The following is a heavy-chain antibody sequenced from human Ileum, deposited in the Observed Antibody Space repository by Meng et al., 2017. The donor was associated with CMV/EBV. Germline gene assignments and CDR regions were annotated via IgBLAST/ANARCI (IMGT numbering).Heavy chain of an antibody. CDR2: VSGSGGTT. V-gene: IGHV3-23*01. D-gene: IGHD3-9*01. J-gene: IGHJ4*02. CDR3: AKGRALTGAYFFDY. Sequence: GGSLRLSCAASGFTFSSYAMSWVRQAPGKGLEWLSAVSGSGGTTYYADSVKGRFTISRDNSKHSLYLQLNSLRAEETAVFYCAKGRALTGAYFFDYWGQGTLVTVSS. CDR1: GFTFSSYA.